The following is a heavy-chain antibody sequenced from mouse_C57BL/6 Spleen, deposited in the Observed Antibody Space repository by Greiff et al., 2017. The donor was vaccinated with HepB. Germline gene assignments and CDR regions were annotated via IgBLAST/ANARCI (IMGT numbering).Heavy chain of an antibody. CDR3: ARDRTMVTTYFDY. CDR1: GFTFSSYA. J-gene: IGHJ2*01. Sequence: EVHLVESGGGLVKPGGSLKLSCAASGFTFSSYAMSWVRQTPEKRLEWVATISDGGSYTYYPDNVKGRFTISRDNAKNNLYLQMSHLKSEDTAMYYCARDRTMVTTYFDYWGQGTTLTVSS. V-gene: IGHV5-4*01. D-gene: IGHD2-2*01. CDR2: ISDGGSYT.